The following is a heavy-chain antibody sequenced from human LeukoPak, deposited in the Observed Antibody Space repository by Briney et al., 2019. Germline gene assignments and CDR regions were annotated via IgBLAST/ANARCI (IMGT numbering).Heavy chain of an antibody. CDR2: IYYSGST. V-gene: IGHV4-59*03. CDR3: ATQPDSSGWFEYFQH. J-gene: IGHJ1*01. Sequence: SETLSLTCTVSGGSIGSDYWSWIRQSPGKGLEWIGYIYYSGSTNYNPSLKSRVTISVDTSKNQFSLKLSSVTAADTAVYYCATQPDSSGWFEYFQHWGQGTLVTVSS. CDR1: GGSIGSDY. D-gene: IGHD6-19*01.